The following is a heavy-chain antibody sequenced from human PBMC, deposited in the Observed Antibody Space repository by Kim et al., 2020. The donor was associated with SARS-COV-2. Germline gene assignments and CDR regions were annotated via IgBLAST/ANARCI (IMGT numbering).Heavy chain of an antibody. CDR3: AKAPGTSIWYVYFES. V-gene: IGHV3-23*01. Sequence: AASVKGRFTISRDNSNNTVYLQMSSLSAEDTAVYYCAKAPGTSIWYVYFESWGQGTLVTVSS. J-gene: IGHJ4*02. D-gene: IGHD6-13*01.